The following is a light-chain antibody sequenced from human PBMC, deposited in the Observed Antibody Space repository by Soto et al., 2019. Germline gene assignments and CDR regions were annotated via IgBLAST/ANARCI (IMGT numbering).Light chain of an antibody. CDR2: AAS. Sequence: DIQMTQSPSSLSASVGDRVTITCLASQSISSYLNWYQQKPGKAPKLLIYAASSLQSGVPSRFSGSGSGTDFSLTINGLQPEDFATYFCQQSFSVPITFGQGTRLQIK. CDR3: QQSFSVPIT. J-gene: IGKJ5*01. V-gene: IGKV1-39*01. CDR1: QSISSY.